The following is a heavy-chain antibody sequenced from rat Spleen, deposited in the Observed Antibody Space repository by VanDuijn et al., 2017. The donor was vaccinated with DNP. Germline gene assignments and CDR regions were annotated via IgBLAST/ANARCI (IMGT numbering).Heavy chain of an antibody. J-gene: IGHJ1*01. Sequence: EVQLVESGGGLVQPGRSLKLSCAASGFTFSNYGMAWVRQTPTKGLEWVASISYEGSNSHYGDSVKGRFTISRDNAKSTLYLQMNSLRSEDTATYYCARRWYFDFWGPGTMVTVSS. CDR3: ARRWYFDF. V-gene: IGHV5-22*01. CDR2: ISYEGSNS. CDR1: GFTFSNYG.